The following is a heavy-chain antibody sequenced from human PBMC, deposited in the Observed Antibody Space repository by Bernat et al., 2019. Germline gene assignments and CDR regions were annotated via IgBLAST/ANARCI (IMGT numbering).Heavy chain of an antibody. V-gene: IGHV3-15*07. D-gene: IGHD3-10*01. CDR1: GFTFSNAW. J-gene: IGHJ4*02. CDR3: KTGWFGVFDH. Sequence: VQLVESGGGVVQPGRSLRLSCAASGFTFSNAWINWVRQAPGKGLEWVGRIKSKTDGGTTDYAAPVKGRFSISRDDSKNTLYLQMNSLKTEDTAVYYCKTGWFGVFDHWGQGTLVTVSS. CDR2: IKSKTDGGTT.